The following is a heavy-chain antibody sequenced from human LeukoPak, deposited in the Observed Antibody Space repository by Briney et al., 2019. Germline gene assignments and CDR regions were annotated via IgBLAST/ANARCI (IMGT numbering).Heavy chain of an antibody. CDR3: ARGATMVRGVIKAYYYYYMDV. J-gene: IGHJ6*03. CDR1: GFTFSSYW. V-gene: IGHV3-7*01. Sequence: GGSLRLSCAASGFTFSSYWRSWVRQAPGKGLEWVANIKQDGSEKDYVDSVKGRFTIARDNAKNSLDLQMNSLRAEDTDVYSCARGATMVRGVIKAYYYYYMDVWGKGTTVTVSS. D-gene: IGHD3-10*01. CDR2: IKQDGSEK.